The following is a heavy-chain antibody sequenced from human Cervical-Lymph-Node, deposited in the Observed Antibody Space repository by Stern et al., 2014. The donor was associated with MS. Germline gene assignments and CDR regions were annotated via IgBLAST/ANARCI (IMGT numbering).Heavy chain of an antibody. CDR1: GDSISNDNW. D-gene: IGHD2-2*01. CDR2: FYHTGSA. Sequence: QVQLQESGPGLVRPSGTLSLTCAVSGDSISNDNWWSWVRQPPGKGLEWIGTFYHTGSANYVPSLKSRVTISVDKSKNQFSLRLTSMTAADTAVYYCARDQGFQLMNSWGQGTLVIVSS. J-gene: IGHJ4*02. CDR3: ARDQGFQLMNS. V-gene: IGHV4-4*02.